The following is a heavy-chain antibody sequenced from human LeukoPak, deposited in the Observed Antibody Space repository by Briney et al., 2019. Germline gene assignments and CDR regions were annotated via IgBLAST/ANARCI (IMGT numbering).Heavy chain of an antibody. V-gene: IGHV3-11*04. Sequence: GGSLRLSCAASGFTFSDYYISWIRQAPGKGLEWVSYISSSGSTIYYADSVKGRFTISRDNAKNSLYLQMNSLRAEDTAVHYCARRYCSSTSCTGGPIDYWGQGTLVTVSS. D-gene: IGHD2-2*01. CDR3: ARRYCSSTSCTGGPIDY. CDR1: GFTFSDYY. CDR2: ISSSGSTI. J-gene: IGHJ4*02.